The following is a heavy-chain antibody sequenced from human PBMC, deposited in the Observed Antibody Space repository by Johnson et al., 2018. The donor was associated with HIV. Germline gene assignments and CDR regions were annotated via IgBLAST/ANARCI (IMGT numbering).Heavy chain of an antibody. CDR2: ISYDGSNK. J-gene: IGHJ3*02. D-gene: IGHD4-23*01. CDR3: ANGGQVVTHWRAFDI. CDR1: GFTFSSYG. Sequence: QVKLVESGGGVVQPGRSLRLSCAASGFTFSSYGMHWVRQAPGKGLEWVAVISYDGSNKYYADSVKGRFTISRDNSKNTLYLQMNSLRAEDTAVYYCANGGQVVTHWRAFDIWGQGTMVTVSS. V-gene: IGHV3-30*18.